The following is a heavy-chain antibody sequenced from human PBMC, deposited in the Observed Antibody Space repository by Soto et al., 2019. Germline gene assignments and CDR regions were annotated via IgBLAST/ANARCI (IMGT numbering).Heavy chain of an antibody. CDR1: GFPFTTYG. J-gene: IGHJ4*02. CDR3: VGGQYYFDY. Sequence: QVQLVESGGGVVQPGRSLRLSCAASGFPFTTYGMHWVREGPGKGLEWVAVISYDGSNKYYADSVKGRFTISRDNSKNPLYRQMNSLRPEDTALYYCVGGQYYFDYRGQGTLVTVSS. V-gene: IGHV3-30*03. D-gene: IGHD3-10*01. CDR2: ISYDGSNK.